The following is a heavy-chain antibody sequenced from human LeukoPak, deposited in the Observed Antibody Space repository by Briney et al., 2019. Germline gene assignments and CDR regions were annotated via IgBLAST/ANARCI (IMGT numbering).Heavy chain of an antibody. CDR1: AGSITSGAYC. Sequence: SETLSLTSPVSAGSITSGAYCWSWIRQHPVKGLEWIAHIYYSGSTYYNPSLKSRVTISVDTSKNQFSLKLSSVTAADTAVYYCARASRGGIAAAGDWFDPWGQGTLVTVSS. V-gene: IGHV4-31*03. D-gene: IGHD6-13*01. J-gene: IGHJ5*02. CDR2: IYYSGST. CDR3: ARASRGGIAAAGDWFDP.